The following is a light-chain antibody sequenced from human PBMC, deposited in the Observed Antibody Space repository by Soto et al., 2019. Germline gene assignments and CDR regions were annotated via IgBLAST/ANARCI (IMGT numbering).Light chain of an antibody. CDR2: GAS. J-gene: IGKJ1*01. CDR3: QQYNGYSTWT. Sequence: IGLTHSPGTLSLSPGARATLSCRAIQSVSNNYLAWYQQKPGQAPRLLIYGASSRATGIPDRFRGSGSGTDFTLTISSLQPDDFATYYCQQYNGYSTWTFGQGTKVDIK. V-gene: IGKV3-20*01. CDR1: QSVSNNY.